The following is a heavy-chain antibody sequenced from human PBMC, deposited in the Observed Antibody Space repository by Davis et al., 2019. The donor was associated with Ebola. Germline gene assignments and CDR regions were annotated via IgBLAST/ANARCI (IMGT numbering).Heavy chain of an antibody. CDR2: IKQDGSEK. CDR1: GFTFSSYW. V-gene: IGHV3-7*01. CDR3: ARDRGQYGMDV. Sequence: GESLKISCAASGFTFSSYWMSWVRQAPGKGLEWVANIKQDGSEKYYVDSVKGRFTISRDNAKNSLYLQMNSLRAEDTAVYYCARDRGQYGMDVWGQGTTVTVSS. J-gene: IGHJ6*02. D-gene: IGHD3-16*01.